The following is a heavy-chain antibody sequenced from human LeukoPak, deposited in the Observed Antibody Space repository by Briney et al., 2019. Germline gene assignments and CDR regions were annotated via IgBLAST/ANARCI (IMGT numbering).Heavy chain of an antibody. CDR1: GGSFSGYY. CDR2: INHSGST. CDR3: ARVASGGYGSGSYYRWSNWFDP. J-gene: IGHJ5*02. Sequence: SETLSLTCAVYGGSFSGYYWSWIRQPPGKGLEWIGEINHSGSTNYNPSLKSRVTISVDTSKNQFSLKLSSVTAADTAVYYCARVASGGYGSGSYYRWSNWFDPWGQGTLVTVSS. V-gene: IGHV4-34*01. D-gene: IGHD3-10*01.